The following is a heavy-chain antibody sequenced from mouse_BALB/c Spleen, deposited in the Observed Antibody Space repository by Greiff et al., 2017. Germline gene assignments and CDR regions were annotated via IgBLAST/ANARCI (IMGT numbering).Heavy chain of an antibody. Sequence: VQLQQSGPELMKPGASVKISCKASGYSFTSYYMHWVKQSHGKSLEWIGYIDPFNGGTSYNQKFKGKATLTVDKSSSTAYMHLSSLTSEDSAVYYCARSPYDYYAMDYWGQGTSVTVSS. V-gene: IGHV1S135*01. J-gene: IGHJ4*01. CDR1: GYSFTSYY. D-gene: IGHD6-5*01. CDR3: ARSPYDYYAMDY. CDR2: IDPFNGGT.